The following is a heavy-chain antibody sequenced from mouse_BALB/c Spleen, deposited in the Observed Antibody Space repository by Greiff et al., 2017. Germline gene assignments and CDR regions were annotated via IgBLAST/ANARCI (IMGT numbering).Heavy chain of an antibody. CDR2: IWAGGST. Sequence: VHLVESGPGLVAPSQSLSITCTVSGFSLTSYGVHWVRQPPGKGLEWLGVIWAGGSTNYNSALMSRLSISKDNSKSQVFLKMNSLQTDDTAMYYCARGGMMTTRDWYFDVWGAGTTVTVAS. CDR3: ARGGMMTTRDWYFDV. CDR1: GFSLTSYG. V-gene: IGHV2-9*02. D-gene: IGHD2-4*01. J-gene: IGHJ1*01.